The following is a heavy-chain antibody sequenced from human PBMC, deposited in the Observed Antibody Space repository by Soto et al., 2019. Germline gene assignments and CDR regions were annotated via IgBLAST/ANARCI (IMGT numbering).Heavy chain of an antibody. CDR1: GVSFDDYA. CDR3: VRDIGGSTITTFFDY. J-gene: IGHJ4*02. D-gene: IGHD4-4*01. V-gene: IGHV3-9*01. CDR2: ISWNSGRR. Sequence: EAQLVESGGGLVQPGRSLRISCAASGVSFDDYAMHWVRQAPGKGLEWVSGISWNSGRRDYADSVKGRFTISRDNAKNSLYLQMNSLRPEDTALYYCVRDIGGSTITTFFDYWGQGILVTVSS.